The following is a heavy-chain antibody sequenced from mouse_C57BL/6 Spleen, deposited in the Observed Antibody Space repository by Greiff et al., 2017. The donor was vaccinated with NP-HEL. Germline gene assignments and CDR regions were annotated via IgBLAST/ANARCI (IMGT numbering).Heavy chain of an antibody. D-gene: IGHD1-1*01. CDR3: ARGYGSSYWYFDV. Sequence: VQLQQSDAELVKPGASVKISCKVSGYTFTDHTIHWMKQRPEQGLEWIGYIYPRDGSTKYNEKFKGKATLTADKSSSTAYMQINSLTSEDSAVYFCARGYGSSYWYFDVWGTGTTVTVSS. CDR1: GYTFTDHT. V-gene: IGHV1-78*01. CDR2: IYPRDGST. J-gene: IGHJ1*03.